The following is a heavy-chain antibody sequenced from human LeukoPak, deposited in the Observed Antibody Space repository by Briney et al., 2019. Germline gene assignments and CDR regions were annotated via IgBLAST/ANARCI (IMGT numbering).Heavy chain of an antibody. J-gene: IGHJ3*02. CDR1: GFTFSNYW. CDR2: IKRDGSET. CDR3: ARVKTAMLDDVFDI. V-gene: IGHV3-7*03. D-gene: IGHD5-18*01. Sequence: PGGSLRLSCGASGFTFSNYWMSWVRQAPGKGLEWVANIKRDGSETYDVNAVKGRFTISSDNSKNRLYLQMNSLRAEDTAVYYCARVKTAMLDDVFDIWGQGTMVTVSS.